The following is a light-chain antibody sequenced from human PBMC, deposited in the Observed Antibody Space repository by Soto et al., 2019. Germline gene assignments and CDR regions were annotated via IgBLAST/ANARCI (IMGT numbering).Light chain of an antibody. V-gene: IGKV1-5*03. CDR1: QSISSW. CDR2: KAS. J-gene: IGKJ4*01. Sequence: DIQMTQSPSTLSASVGDRVTITCRASQSISSWLAWYQQKPGKAPKLLIYKASTLESGVPSRFSGSGSGTEFTLTVSSLQPDDFATYHCQQYSSYPLTVGGGTKVEIK. CDR3: QQYSSYPLT.